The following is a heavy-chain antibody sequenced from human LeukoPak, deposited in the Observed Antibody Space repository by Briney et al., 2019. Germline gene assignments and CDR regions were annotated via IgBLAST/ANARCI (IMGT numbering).Heavy chain of an antibody. J-gene: IGHJ6*03. CDR1: GFTFSSYG. Sequence: GGSLRLSCAASGFTFSSYGMHWVRQAPGKGLEWVAVISYDGSNIYYAYSVKGRFTISRDNSKNTLFLQMNSLRTEDTAVYYCVCWLGGEYNSMDVWGKGTKVTVSS. CDR2: ISYDGSNI. D-gene: IGHD3-10*01. V-gene: IGHV3-30*03. CDR3: VCWLGGEYNSMDV.